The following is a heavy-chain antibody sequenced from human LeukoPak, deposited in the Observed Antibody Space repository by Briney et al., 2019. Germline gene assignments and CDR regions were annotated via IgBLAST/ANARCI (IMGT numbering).Heavy chain of an antibody. V-gene: IGHV4-39*07. Sequence: LETLSLTCTVSGGSISSSSYYWGWIRQPPGKGLEWIGSIYYSGSTNYNPSLKSRVTISVDTSKNQFSLKLSSVTAADTAVYYCARGDYGDYYDLDCWGQGTLVTVSS. CDR1: GGSISSSSYY. CDR2: IYYSGST. CDR3: ARGDYGDYYDLDC. J-gene: IGHJ4*02. D-gene: IGHD4-17*01.